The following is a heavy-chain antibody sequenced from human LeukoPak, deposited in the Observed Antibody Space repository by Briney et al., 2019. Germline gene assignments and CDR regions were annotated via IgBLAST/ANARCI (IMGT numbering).Heavy chain of an antibody. J-gene: IGHJ5*02. D-gene: IGHD2-2*01. V-gene: IGHV3-30-3*01. CDR3: ARAEYCSSTSCYEDWFDP. Sequence: GGSLRLSCAASGFTFSSYAMHWVRQAPGKGLEWVAVISYDGSNKYYADSVKGRFTISRDNSKNTLYLQMNSLRAEDTAVYYCARAEYCSSTSCYEDWFDPWGQGTLVTVSS. CDR2: ISYDGSNK. CDR1: GFTFSSYA.